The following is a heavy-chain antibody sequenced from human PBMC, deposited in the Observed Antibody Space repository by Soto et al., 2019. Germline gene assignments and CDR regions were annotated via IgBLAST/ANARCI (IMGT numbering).Heavy chain of an antibody. D-gene: IGHD5-18*01. V-gene: IGHV4-59*01. CDR1: AGSITNYY. J-gene: IGHJ4*02. CDR2: IYYSGAT. Sequence: NLSETLSLTCTVSAGSITNYYWSWIRQPPGKGLEWIGYIYYSGATNYNPSLESRVTISVDTSKNQFSLQLSSVTAADTAVYYCARIRGAGGYSFSDFWGQGTLVTVSS. CDR3: ARIRGAGGYSFSDF.